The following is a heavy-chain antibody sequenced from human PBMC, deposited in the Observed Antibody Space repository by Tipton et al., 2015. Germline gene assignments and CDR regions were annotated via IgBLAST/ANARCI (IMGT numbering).Heavy chain of an antibody. V-gene: IGHV4-38-2*01. CDR1: AYSISSDYY. Sequence: TLSLTCAVSAYSISSDYYWGWIRQPPGKGLEWIGRISHSGNTYYNPPLKGRVTILVDTSKNQFSLKVDSVTAADTAVYYCATLVDGYSRIPWGQGTRVTVSS. D-gene: IGHD5-24*01. J-gene: IGHJ5*02. CDR3: ATLVDGYSRIP. CDR2: ISHSGNT.